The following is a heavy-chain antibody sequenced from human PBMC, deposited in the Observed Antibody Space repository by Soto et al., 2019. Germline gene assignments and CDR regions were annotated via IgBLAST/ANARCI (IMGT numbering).Heavy chain of an antibody. Sequence: QVQLVQSGAEVKKPGASVKVSCKASGYTFTSYGISWVRQAPGQGLEWMGWISAYNGNTNYAQKLQGRVAMTTYTSKSTGYMDLRSLRSHDTAVHYSGSDMFRSLTCRDIVLVSPAIAPSKIRGTDVWGQGTTVTVSS. CDR1: GYTFTSYG. D-gene: IGHD2-2*01. CDR2: ISAYNGNT. CDR3: GSDMFRSLTCRDIVLVSPAIAPSKIRGTDV. V-gene: IGHV1-18*01. J-gene: IGHJ6*02.